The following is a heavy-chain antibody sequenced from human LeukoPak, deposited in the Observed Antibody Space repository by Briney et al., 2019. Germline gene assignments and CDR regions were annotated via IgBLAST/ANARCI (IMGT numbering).Heavy chain of an antibody. D-gene: IGHD5-12*01. CDR1: GFTFSSYS. Sequence: PGGSLRLSCAASGFTFSSYSMYWVRQAPGKGLECVSYISSVSSTIYYADSVQGRFTISRDNAKSSLYLQMNSLRAEDTAVYFCARDPYRGGMDVWGQGTTVTVSS. V-gene: IGHV3-48*01. CDR2: ISSVSSTI. J-gene: IGHJ6*02. CDR3: ARDPYRGGMDV.